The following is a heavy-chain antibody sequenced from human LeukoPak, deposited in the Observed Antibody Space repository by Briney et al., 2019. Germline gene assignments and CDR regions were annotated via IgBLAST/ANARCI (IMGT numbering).Heavy chain of an antibody. CDR2: IYYSGST. CDR1: GGSISSDY. J-gene: IGHJ5*02. V-gene: IGHV4-59*08. D-gene: IGHD2-2*01. Sequence: PSETLSLTCTVSGGSISSDYWSWIRQPPGKGLEWIGYIYYSGSTNYNPSLKSRVTISVDTSKNQFSLKLSSVTAADTAVYYCARRTYCSSTSCYARMGDNWFDPWGQGTLVTVSS. CDR3: ARRTYCSSTSCYARMGDNWFDP.